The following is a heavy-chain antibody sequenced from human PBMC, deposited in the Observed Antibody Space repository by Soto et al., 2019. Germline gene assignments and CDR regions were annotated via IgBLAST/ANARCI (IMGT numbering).Heavy chain of an antibody. J-gene: IGHJ6*02. D-gene: IGHD6-13*01. CDR3: AGHKQQLEGYYYYGMDV. CDR2: IYYSGST. Sequence: PSETLSLTCTVSGGSISSSSYYWGWIRQPPGKGLEWIGSIYYSGSTYYNPSLKSRVTISVDTSKNQFSLKLSSVTAADTAVYYCAGHKQQLEGYYYYGMDVWGQGTTVTVSS. CDR1: GGSISSSSYY. V-gene: IGHV4-39*01.